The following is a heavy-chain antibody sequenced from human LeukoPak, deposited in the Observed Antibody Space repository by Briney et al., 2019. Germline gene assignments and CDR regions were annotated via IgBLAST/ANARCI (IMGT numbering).Heavy chain of an antibody. Sequence: GGSLRLSCAASGFTFISYAMHWVRQAPGKGLEWVAVISYDGSNKYYADSVKGRFTISRDNSKNTLYLQMNSLRAEDTAVYYCARDRDSSGYYSYWGQGTLVTVSS. CDR1: GFTFISYA. D-gene: IGHD3-22*01. J-gene: IGHJ4*02. CDR3: ARDRDSSGYYSY. CDR2: ISYDGSNK. V-gene: IGHV3-30-3*01.